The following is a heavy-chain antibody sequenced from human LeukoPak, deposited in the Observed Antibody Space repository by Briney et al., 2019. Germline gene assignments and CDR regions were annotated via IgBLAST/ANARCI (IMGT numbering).Heavy chain of an antibody. Sequence: PGGSLRLSCAASGFTFSSYSMNWVRQAPGKGLEWVSSISSSSSYIYYADSVKGRFTVSRDNAKNSLYLQMNSLRAEDTAMYYCARCRGYDILTGYYFDYWGQGTLVTVSS. J-gene: IGHJ4*02. CDR2: ISSSSSYI. D-gene: IGHD3-9*01. CDR1: GFTFSSYS. CDR3: ARCRGYDILTGYYFDY. V-gene: IGHV3-21*01.